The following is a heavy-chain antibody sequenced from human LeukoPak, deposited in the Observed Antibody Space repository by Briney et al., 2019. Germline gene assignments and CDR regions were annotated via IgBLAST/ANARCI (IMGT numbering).Heavy chain of an antibody. CDR2: ISSSSSTI. CDR1: GFTFSSYS. CDR3: ASLQGDSMVRDWFDP. J-gene: IGHJ5*02. Sequence: PGGSLRLSCAASGFTFSSYSMNWVRQAPGKGLEWVSYISSSSSTIYYADSVKGRFTISRDNAKNSLYLQMNSLRAEDTAVYYCASLQGDSMVRDWFDPWGQGTLVTVSS. D-gene: IGHD2-21*01. V-gene: IGHV3-48*01.